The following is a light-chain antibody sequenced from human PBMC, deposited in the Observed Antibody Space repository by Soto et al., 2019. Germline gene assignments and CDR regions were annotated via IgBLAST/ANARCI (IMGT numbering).Light chain of an antibody. J-gene: IGLJ7*01. CDR2: RNN. CDR3: AAWDDSLSGAV. V-gene: IGLV1-47*01. CDR1: SSNIGSNY. Sequence: QSVLTQPPSASGTPGQRVIISCSGSSSNIGSNYVYWYQQLPGTAPKLLIYRNNQRPSGVPDRFSGSKSGTSASLAISRLRSDDEADYYCAAWDDSLSGAVFGGGTQLTVL.